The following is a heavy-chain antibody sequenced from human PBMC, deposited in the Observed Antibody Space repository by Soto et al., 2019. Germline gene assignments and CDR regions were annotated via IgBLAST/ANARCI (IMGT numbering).Heavy chain of an antibody. CDR3: ARIKWGLNYYNGMDV. V-gene: IGHV1-2*02. J-gene: IGHJ6*02. CDR1: GYSFSDYF. D-gene: IGHD1-26*01. CDR2: INPKAAAT. Sequence: QVQLVQSGAEVKKSGASVKVSCKPSGYSFSDYFIQWVRQAPGQGLEWVAWINPKAAATNYAKKFKGRVSLTWDTSATKAYMELTRLRPDDTAVYYCARIKWGLNYYNGMDVWGQGTTVIVSS.